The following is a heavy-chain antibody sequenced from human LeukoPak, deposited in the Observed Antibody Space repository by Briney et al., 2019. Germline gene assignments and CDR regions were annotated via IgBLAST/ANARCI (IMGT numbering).Heavy chain of an antibody. V-gene: IGHV1-69*13. CDR2: IIPIFGTA. CDR1: GGTFSSYA. J-gene: IGHJ6*02. D-gene: IGHD3-10*01. CDR3: ASGSSGIYYYYYGMDV. Sequence: ASVKVSCKASGGTFSSYAISWVRQAPGQGLEWMGGIIPIFGTANYAQKFQGRVTITADESTSTAYMELSSLRSEDTAVYYCASGSSGIYYYYYGMDVWGQGTTVTVSS.